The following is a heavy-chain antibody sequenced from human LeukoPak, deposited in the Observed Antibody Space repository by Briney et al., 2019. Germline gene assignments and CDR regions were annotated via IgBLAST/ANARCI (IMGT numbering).Heavy chain of an antibody. D-gene: IGHD3-10*01. CDR3: ASGQGYYGSGTYYYYGMDV. V-gene: IGHV4-34*01. J-gene: IGHJ6*02. CDR1: GGSFSGYF. CDR2: INHVGST. Sequence: SETLSLTCAVYGGSFSGYFWSWIRQPPGRGLEWIGEINHVGSTNYNPSLKSRVTISVDKSKNQFSLKLSSVTAADTAVYYCASGQGYYGSGTYYYYGMDVWGQGTTVTVSS.